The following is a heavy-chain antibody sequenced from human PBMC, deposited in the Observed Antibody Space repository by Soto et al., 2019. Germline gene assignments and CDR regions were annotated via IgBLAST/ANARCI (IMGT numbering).Heavy chain of an antibody. J-gene: IGHJ6*02. CDR1: GFTFSSYG. Sequence: LRLSFSSSGFTFSSYGIHWVRQAPCKGLEWVAVISYDGSNKYYADSVKGRFTISRDNSKNTLYLQMNSLRAEDTAVYYCAKDLVAAAYYYGMDVWGQGTTVTVSS. V-gene: IGHV3-30*18. D-gene: IGHD6-13*01. CDR3: AKDLVAAAYYYGMDV. CDR2: ISYDGSNK.